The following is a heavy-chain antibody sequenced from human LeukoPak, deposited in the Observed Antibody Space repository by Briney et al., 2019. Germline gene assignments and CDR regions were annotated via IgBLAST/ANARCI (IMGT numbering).Heavy chain of an antibody. Sequence: GGSRRLSCAASGFTFSSYSMNWVRQAPGKGLEWVSSISSSSSYIYYADSVKGRFTISRDNAKNSLCLQMNSLRAEDTAVYYCARDDSSAYAPLDYWGQGTLVTVSS. CDR2: ISSSSSYI. D-gene: IGHD3-22*01. V-gene: IGHV3-21*01. CDR3: ARDDSSAYAPLDY. CDR1: GFTFSSYS. J-gene: IGHJ4*02.